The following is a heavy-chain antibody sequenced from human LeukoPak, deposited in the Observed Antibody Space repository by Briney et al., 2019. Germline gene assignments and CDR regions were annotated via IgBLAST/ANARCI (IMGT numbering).Heavy chain of an antibody. CDR2: IYYSGST. Sequence: SQTLSLTCTVSGDSMNSGYYYWTWIRQHPGKGLEWIGFIYYSGSTYYNPSLKSRLSISSDTSKNQLSLRLTSVTAADTAVYYCARRYYDNSGYYRYFDNWGQGTLVTVSS. CDR3: ARRYYDNSGYYRYFDN. V-gene: IGHV4-30-4*01. CDR1: GDSMNSGYYY. J-gene: IGHJ4*02. D-gene: IGHD3-22*01.